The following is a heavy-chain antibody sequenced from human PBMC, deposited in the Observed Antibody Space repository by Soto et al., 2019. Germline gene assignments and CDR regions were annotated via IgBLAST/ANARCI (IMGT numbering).Heavy chain of an antibody. V-gene: IGHV3-72*01. CDR1: GFTFSDHY. Sequence: GGSLRLSCAASGFTFSDHYMDWVRRAPGKGLEWVGRTRNKANSYTTEYAASVKGRFTISRDDSKNSLYLQMNSLKTEDTAVYYCASHSLGIAAAGTRNYYYGMDVWGQGTTVTVSS. CDR3: ASHSLGIAAAGTRNYYYGMDV. D-gene: IGHD6-13*01. CDR2: TRNKANSYTT. J-gene: IGHJ6*02.